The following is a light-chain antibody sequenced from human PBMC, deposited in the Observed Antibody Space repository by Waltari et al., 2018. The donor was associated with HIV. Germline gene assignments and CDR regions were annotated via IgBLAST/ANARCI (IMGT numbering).Light chain of an antibody. CDR3: QHLNNYFPIT. V-gene: IGKV1-9*01. CDR1: QGISSY. Sequence: DIQLIQSPNFLSASVGDRVTFTCRASQGISSYLAWYQQKSGKAPKLLIYAASTLQYGVPSRFSGSGSGTEFTLTSSSLQPEDFATYYCQHLNNYFPITFGQGTRLEIK. J-gene: IGKJ5*01. CDR2: AAS.